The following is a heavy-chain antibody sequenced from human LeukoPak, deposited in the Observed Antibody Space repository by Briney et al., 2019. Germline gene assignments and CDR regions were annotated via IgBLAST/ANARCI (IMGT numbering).Heavy chain of an antibody. CDR1: GYIFTNYY. CDR3: ARDRGQTLPGGY. CDR2: INPSGGST. V-gene: IGHV1-46*01. J-gene: IGHJ4*02. D-gene: IGHD2-8*02. Sequence: GASVKVSCKASGYIFTNYYIHWVRQAPGQGLEWMGIINPSGGSTSYAQKFQGRVTMTRDTSTSTVYMELSSLRSEDTAVYYCARDRGQTLPGGYWGQGALVTVSS.